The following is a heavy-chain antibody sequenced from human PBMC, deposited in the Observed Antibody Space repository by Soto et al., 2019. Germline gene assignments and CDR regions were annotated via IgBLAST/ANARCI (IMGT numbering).Heavy chain of an antibody. J-gene: IGHJ1*01. CDR2: ISGSGGST. D-gene: IGHD3-3*01. Sequence: EVQLLESGGGLVQPGGSLRLSCAASGFTFSSYAMSWVRQAPGKGLEWVSAISGSGGSTYYADSVKGRFTISRDNSKNTLYLQMNSLRAEDTAVYYCAKDVLTYDFWSGYTFQHWGQGTLVTVSS. CDR3: AKDVLTYDFWSGYTFQH. V-gene: IGHV3-23*01. CDR1: GFTFSSYA.